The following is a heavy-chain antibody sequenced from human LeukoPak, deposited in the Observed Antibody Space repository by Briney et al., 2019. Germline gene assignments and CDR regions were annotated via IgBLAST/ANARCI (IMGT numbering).Heavy chain of an antibody. CDR1: GFTFSSFW. V-gene: IGHV3-48*04. D-gene: IGHD3-10*01. Sequence: PGGSLRLSCAVSGFTFSSFWMNWVRQAPGKGLEWVSYISSSGSTIYYADSVKGRFTISRDNAKNSLYLQMNSLRAEDTAVYYCARSITMVRGVILYYYYMDVWGKGTTVTISS. CDR2: ISSSGSTI. J-gene: IGHJ6*03. CDR3: ARSITMVRGVILYYYYMDV.